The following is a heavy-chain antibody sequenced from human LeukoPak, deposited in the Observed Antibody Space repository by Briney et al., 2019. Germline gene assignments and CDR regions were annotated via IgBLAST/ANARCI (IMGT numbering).Heavy chain of an antibody. CDR3: AREQWLVLY. V-gene: IGHV3-48*03. J-gene: IGHJ4*02. CDR2: ISSSGSTI. Sequence: GGSLRLSCAASGFTFSSYEMKWVRQAPGKGLEWVSYISSSGSTIYYADSVKGRFTISRDNAKNSLYLQMNSLRAEDTAVYYCAREQWLVLYWGQGTLVTVSS. D-gene: IGHD6-19*01. CDR1: GFTFSSYE.